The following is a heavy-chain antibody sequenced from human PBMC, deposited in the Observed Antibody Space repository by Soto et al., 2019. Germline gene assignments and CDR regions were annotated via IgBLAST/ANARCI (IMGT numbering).Heavy chain of an antibody. CDR3: ARGASSGWYDSDY. V-gene: IGHV3-64*01. J-gene: IGHJ4*02. Sequence: GGSLRLSCAASGFTFSSYAMHWVRQAPGKGLEYVSAISSNGGSTYYANSVKGRFTISRDNSKNTLYLQMGSLRAEDMAVYYCARGASSGWYDSDYWGQGTLVTVSS. D-gene: IGHD6-19*01. CDR2: ISSNGGST. CDR1: GFTFSSYA.